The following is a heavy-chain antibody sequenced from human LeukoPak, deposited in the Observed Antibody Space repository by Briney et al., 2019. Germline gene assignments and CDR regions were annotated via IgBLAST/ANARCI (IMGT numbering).Heavy chain of an antibody. CDR2: INPNSGGT. V-gene: IGHV1-2*02. Sequence: ASVKVSCKASGYTFTGYYMNWVRQAPGQGLEWMGWINPNSGGTNYAQKFQGRVTMTRDTSISTAYMELSRLRSDDTAVYYCARDITPRSGPPTGYWGQGTLVTVSS. D-gene: IGHD2-15*01. CDR3: ARDITPRSGPPTGY. CDR1: GYTFTGYY. J-gene: IGHJ4*02.